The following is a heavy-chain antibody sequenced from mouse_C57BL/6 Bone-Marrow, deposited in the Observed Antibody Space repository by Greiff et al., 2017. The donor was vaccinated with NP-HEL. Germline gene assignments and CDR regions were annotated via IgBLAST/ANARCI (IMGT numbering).Heavy chain of an antibody. CDR1: GFTFSSYG. D-gene: IGHD2-5*01. CDR3: VRHYYSNYFDY. CDR2: ISSGGSYT. J-gene: IGHJ2*01. V-gene: IGHV5-6*02. Sequence: EVKLEESGGDLVKPGGSLKLSCAASGFTFSSYGMSWVRQTPDKRLEWVATISSGGSYTYYPDSVKGRFTISRDNAKNTLYLQMSSLKSEDTAMYYCVRHYYSNYFDYWGQGTTLTVSS.